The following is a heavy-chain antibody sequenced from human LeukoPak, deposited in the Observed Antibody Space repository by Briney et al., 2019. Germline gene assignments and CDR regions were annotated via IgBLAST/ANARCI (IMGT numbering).Heavy chain of an antibody. Sequence: PGGSLRLSCVASRFTFSNHWMSWVRQAPGKGLEWVSAISGSGGSTYYADSVKGRFTISRDNSKNTLYLQMNSLRAEDTAVYYCARDPLLGVTKIVVVRGTFDYWGQGTLVTVSS. CDR3: ARDPLLGVTKIVVVRGTFDY. D-gene: IGHD3-22*01. V-gene: IGHV3-23*01. CDR1: RFTFSNHW. J-gene: IGHJ4*02. CDR2: ISGSGGST.